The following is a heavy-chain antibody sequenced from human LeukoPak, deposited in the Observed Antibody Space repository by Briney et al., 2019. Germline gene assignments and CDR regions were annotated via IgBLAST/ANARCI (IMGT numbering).Heavy chain of an antibody. J-gene: IGHJ4*02. CDR2: IYYSGST. Sequence: SETLSLTCTVSGDSISSYYWSWIRQPPGKGLEWIGYIYYSGSTNYNPSLKSRVTISVDTSKNQFSLRLSSVAAADTAVYYCARFLGVVKGSPYYFDYWGQGTLVTVSS. D-gene: IGHD4-23*01. CDR1: GDSISSYY. CDR3: ARFLGVVKGSPYYFDY. V-gene: IGHV4-59*01.